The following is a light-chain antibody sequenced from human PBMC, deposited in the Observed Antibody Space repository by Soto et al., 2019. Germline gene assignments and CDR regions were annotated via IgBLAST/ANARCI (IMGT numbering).Light chain of an antibody. CDR1: QSISSSY. V-gene: IGKV3-20*01. Sequence: EIVLTQSPGTLSLSPGERASLSCRASQSISSSYLAIAWYQQKPGQPPRLLIYGASNRATGIPDRVSGSGSATDFTLTISRLEPEDFAVYYCQQHDTSPWTFGQGTRVEIK. CDR3: QQHDTSPWT. CDR2: GAS. J-gene: IGKJ1*01.